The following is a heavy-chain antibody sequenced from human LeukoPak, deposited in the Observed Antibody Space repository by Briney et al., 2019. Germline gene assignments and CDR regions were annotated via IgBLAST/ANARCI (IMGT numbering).Heavy chain of an antibody. V-gene: IGHV4-39*01. CDR1: GGSISSSSYH. D-gene: IGHD2-2*01. CDR2: IYFSGST. Sequence: SETLSLTCTVSGGSISSSSYHWGWIRQPPGKGLEWIGNIYFSGSTYYNPSLKSRVTISVDMSKNQFSLKLRSVTAADTAVYYCARTYCSFTSCYLYWYFDLWGRGTLVTVSS. CDR3: ARTYCSFTSCYLYWYFDL. J-gene: IGHJ2*01.